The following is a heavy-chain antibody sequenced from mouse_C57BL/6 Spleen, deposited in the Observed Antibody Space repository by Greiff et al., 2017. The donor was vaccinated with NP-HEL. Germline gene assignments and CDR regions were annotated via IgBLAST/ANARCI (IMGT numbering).Heavy chain of an antibody. D-gene: IGHD1-1*01. V-gene: IGHV1-64*01. CDR2: IHPNSGST. J-gene: IGHJ3*01. CDR3: AVPDYYGSSYGAY. Sequence: QVHVKQPGAELVKPGASVKLSCKASGYTFTSYWMHWVKQRPGRGLEWIGMIHPNSGSTNYNEKFKSKATLTVDKSSSTAYMQLSSLTSEDSAVYYCAVPDYYGSSYGAYWGQGTLVTVSA. CDR1: GYTFTSYW.